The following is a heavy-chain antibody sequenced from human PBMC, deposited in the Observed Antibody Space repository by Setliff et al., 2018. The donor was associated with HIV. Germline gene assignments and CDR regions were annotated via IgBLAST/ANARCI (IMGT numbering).Heavy chain of an antibody. CDR2: IHYSGAT. D-gene: IGHD2-8*01. CDR3: ARHSPNVGVRGDAFDI. CDR1: GGSISSHY. J-gene: IGHJ3*02. Sequence: SETLSLTCTVFGGSISSHYWIWIRQPPGKGLEWIGYIHYSGATNYNPSLKSRVTISLDASRTQFSLRLSSVTAADTAVYYCARHSPNVGVRGDAFDIWGQGTVVTVSS. V-gene: IGHV4-59*08.